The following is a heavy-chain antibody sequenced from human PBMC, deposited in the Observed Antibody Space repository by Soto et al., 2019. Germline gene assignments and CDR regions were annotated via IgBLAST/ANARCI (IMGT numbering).Heavy chain of an antibody. CDR1: GGSISSGDYY. D-gene: IGHD3-22*01. CDR3: ARDGSYYDSSGSFDY. CDR2: IYYSGST. J-gene: IGHJ4*02. V-gene: IGHV4-30-4*01. Sequence: SETLSLTCTVSGGSISSGDYYWSWIRQPPGKGLEWIGYIYYSGSTYYNPSLKSRVTISVDTSKNQFSLKLSSVTAADTAVYYCARDGSYYDSSGSFDYWGQGTLVTVS.